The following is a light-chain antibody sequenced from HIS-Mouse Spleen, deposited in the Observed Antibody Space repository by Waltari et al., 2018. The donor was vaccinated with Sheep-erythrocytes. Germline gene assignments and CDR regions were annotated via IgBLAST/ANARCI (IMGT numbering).Light chain of an antibody. CDR1: SSDVGGYNS. CDR2: DVS. CDR3: CSYAGSYNHV. J-gene: IGLJ1*01. V-gene: IGLV2-11*01. Sequence: QSALTQPRSVSGSPGQSVTISCTGTSSDVGGYNSVSWYQQHPGKAPKLMLYDVSKRPSGVPDRVSGSKSGNTASLTISGIQAEDEADYYCCSYAGSYNHVFATGTKVTVL.